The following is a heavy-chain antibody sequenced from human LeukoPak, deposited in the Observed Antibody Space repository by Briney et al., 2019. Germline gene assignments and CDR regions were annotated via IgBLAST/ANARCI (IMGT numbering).Heavy chain of an antibody. J-gene: IGHJ4*02. CDR3: TRLVNGRPLDL. CDR2: FTGNT. V-gene: IGHV4-39*01. Sequence: SETLSLTCTVSGGSISSSTYHWGWMRQPPGKGLEWIGSFTGNTYSNPSLKGRVTISLDTSKNQFSLKLTSVTPADTAMYYCTRLVNGRPLDLSGQGVLVTVSS. D-gene: IGHD2-8*01. CDR1: GGSISSSTYH.